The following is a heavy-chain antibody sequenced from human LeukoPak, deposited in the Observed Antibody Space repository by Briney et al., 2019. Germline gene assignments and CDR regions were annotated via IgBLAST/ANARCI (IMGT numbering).Heavy chain of an antibody. CDR3: ARRHMMGATTRLYYYYYMDV. V-gene: IGHV4-61*01. D-gene: IGHD1-26*01. CDR1: GYSISSGYY. Sequence: SETLSLTCTVSGYSISSGYYWGWIRQPPGKGLEWIGYIYYSGSTNYNPSLKSRVTISVDTSKNQFSLKLSSVTAADTAVYYCARRHMMGATTRLYYYYYMDVWGKGTTVTVSS. J-gene: IGHJ6*03. CDR2: IYYSGST.